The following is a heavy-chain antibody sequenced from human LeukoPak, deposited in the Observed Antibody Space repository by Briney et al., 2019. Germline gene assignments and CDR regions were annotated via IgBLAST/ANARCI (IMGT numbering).Heavy chain of an antibody. CDR2: ISYDGSNK. D-gene: IGHD3-22*01. CDR3: ARDYYDSSGYYWGDY. CDR1: GFTFNSYA. J-gene: IGHJ4*02. V-gene: IGHV3-30-3*01. Sequence: PGGSLRLSCVASGFTFNSYAMHWVRQAPGKGLEWVAVISYDGSNKYYADSVKGRFTISRDNSKNTLYLQMNSLRAEDTAVYYCARDYYDSSGYYWGDYWGQGTLVTVSS.